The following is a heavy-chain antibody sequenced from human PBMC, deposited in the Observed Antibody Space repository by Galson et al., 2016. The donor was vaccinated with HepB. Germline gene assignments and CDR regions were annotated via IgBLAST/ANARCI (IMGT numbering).Heavy chain of an antibody. Sequence: SETLYLTCSVSGGSISSYYWSWIRQSPGKGREWNGYLHYSGSTNYNPSLKSRATISTDTSKNHFSLRLTSVTAADTAVYYCARHDNAIKYGVDNGMDVWGQGTTVTVSS. CDR2: LHYSGST. J-gene: IGHJ6*02. V-gene: IGHV4-59*08. D-gene: IGHD1-14*01. CDR1: GGSISSYY. CDR3: ARHDNAIKYGVDNGMDV.